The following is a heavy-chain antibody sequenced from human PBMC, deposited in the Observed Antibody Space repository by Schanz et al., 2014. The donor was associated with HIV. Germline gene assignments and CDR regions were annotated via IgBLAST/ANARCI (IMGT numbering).Heavy chain of an antibody. V-gene: IGHV3-23*01. D-gene: IGHD1-26*01. CDR2: IRVSGSGT. J-gene: IGHJ4*02. Sequence: EVQLLESGGGLVQPGGSLRLSCAVSGFTISGYDMTWVRQAPGKGLEWVSGIRVSGSGTYYADSVKGRFTISRDNSKNTVYLRMSGLRAEDTAVYYCANQRYSGTYRPFDYWGRGTLVTVSS. CDR3: ANQRYSGTYRPFDY. CDR1: GFTISGYD.